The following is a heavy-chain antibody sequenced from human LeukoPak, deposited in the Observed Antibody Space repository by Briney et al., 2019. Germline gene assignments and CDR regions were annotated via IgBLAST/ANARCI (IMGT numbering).Heavy chain of an antibody. CDR2: IYYSGST. CDR1: GGSLNSYY. J-gene: IGHJ5*02. V-gene: IGHV4-59*01. D-gene: IGHD3-3*01. CDR3: ARDLYKWSGNWFDP. Sequence: SETLSLTCTVSGGSLNSYYWGWIRQPPGKGLEWIGYIYYSGSTNYNPSLKSRVTISVDTSKNQFSLKLSSVTAADTAVYYCARDLYKWSGNWFDPWGQGTLVTVSS.